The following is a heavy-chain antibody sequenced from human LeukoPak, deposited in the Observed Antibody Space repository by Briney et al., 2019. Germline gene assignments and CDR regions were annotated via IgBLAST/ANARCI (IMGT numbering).Heavy chain of an antibody. D-gene: IGHD1-20*01. CDR3: ALRSNRYNWNPKFDY. CDR1: GFTFSSYS. J-gene: IGHJ4*02. CDR2: ISSSSSYI. V-gene: IGHV3-21*01. Sequence: GGSLRLSCAASGFTFSSYSMNWVRQAPGKGLEWVSSISSSSSYIYYADSVKGRFTISRDNDKNSLYLQMNSLRAEDTAVYYCALRSNRYNWNPKFDYWGQGTLVTVSS.